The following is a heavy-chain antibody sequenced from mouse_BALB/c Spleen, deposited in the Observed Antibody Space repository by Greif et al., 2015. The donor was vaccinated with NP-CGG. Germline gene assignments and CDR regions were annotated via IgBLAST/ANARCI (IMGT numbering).Heavy chain of an antibody. CDR2: INPYNGST. D-gene: IGHD2-3*01. CDR1: GYSFTGYT. J-gene: IGHJ4*01. Sequence: VQLQQSGPELVKPGASMKISCKASGYSFTGYTMNWVKQSHGKNLEWIGLINPYNGSTSYNQKFKGKATLTVDKSSSTAYMELLSLTSEDSAVYYCVRGEGYHYYAMDYWGQGTSVTVSS. CDR3: VRGEGYHYYAMDY. V-gene: IGHV1-18*01.